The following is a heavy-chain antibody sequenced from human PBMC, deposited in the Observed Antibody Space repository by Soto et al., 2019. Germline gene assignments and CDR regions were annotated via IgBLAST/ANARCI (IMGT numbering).Heavy chain of an antibody. D-gene: IGHD2-8*01. V-gene: IGHV4-59*01. CDR2: IYSSGST. CDR3: ARDLKEYCSNGKCNWSDP. Sequence: SETLSLTCTVSGGSISNSYWSWIRLSPGKGLEWIGYIYSSGSTNYNPSLESRVTISVDTSKNEFSLQVRFATAADAAVFYCARDLKEYCSNGKCNWSDPWGKGTPVTVSS. CDR1: GGSISNSY. J-gene: IGHJ5*02.